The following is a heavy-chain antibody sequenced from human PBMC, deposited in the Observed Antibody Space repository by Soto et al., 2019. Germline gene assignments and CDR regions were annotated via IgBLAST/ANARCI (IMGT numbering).Heavy chain of an antibody. CDR3: LRQGFQY. Sequence: GESLKISCKGSGYSLSTYWIGWVRQMPGKGLEWMGIIYPGDSETRYSPSFEGQVIISADKSISTAYLQWRSLKASDTAMYFCLRQGFQYWGQGTPVTVSS. J-gene: IGHJ1*01. CDR1: GYSLSTYW. V-gene: IGHV5-51*01. CDR2: IYPGDSET.